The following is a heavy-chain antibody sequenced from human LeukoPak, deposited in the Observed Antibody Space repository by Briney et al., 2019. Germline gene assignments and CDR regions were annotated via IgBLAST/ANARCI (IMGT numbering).Heavy chain of an antibody. D-gene: IGHD4-23*01. V-gene: IGHV3-9*03. J-gene: IGHJ4*02. CDR1: GFTFDDYA. Sequence: GGSLRLSCAASGFTFDDYAMHWVRQAPGKGLEWVSGISWNSGSIGYADSVKGRFTISRDNAKNSLYLQMNSLRAEDMALYYCAKDIGPYGGQSFDYWGQGTLVTVSS. CDR2: ISWNSGSI. CDR3: AKDIGPYGGQSFDY.